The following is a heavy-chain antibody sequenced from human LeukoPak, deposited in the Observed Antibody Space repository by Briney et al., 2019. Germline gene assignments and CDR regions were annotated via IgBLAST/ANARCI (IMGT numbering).Heavy chain of an antibody. Sequence: GESLKISCKGSGYSFTTSWIGWVRQMPGKGLEWMGIIYLGDSDIRYSPSFRGQVTMSADKSISTAYLQWSSLKATDTAMYYCARATAAYAVTTADYYYYMDVWGKGTTDTVSS. CDR2: IYLGDSDI. D-gene: IGHD4-17*01. CDR3: ARATAAYAVTTADYYYYMDV. CDR1: GYSFTTSW. V-gene: IGHV5-51*01. J-gene: IGHJ6*03.